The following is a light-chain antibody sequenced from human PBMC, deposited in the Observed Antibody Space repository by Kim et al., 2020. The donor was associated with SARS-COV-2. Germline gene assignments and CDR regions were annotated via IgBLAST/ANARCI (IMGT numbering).Light chain of an antibody. V-gene: IGKV1-5*03. CDR3: QQYSMSYT. J-gene: IGKJ2*01. Sequence: LYASLGDRVTITCRASQNINTWLAWYQQKQGNAPKLLIYKASSLQSGVPSRFSGSGSGTEFTLTISGLQPDDFATYYCQQYSMSYTFGQGTKLEI. CDR1: QNINTW. CDR2: KAS.